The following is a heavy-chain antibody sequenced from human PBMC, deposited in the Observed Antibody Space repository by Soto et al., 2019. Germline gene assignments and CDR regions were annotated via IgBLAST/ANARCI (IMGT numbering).Heavy chain of an antibody. J-gene: IGHJ6*02. D-gene: IGHD2-2*01. CDR3: AKDPGSPAAISYYGMDV. V-gene: IGHV3-23*01. Sequence: EVQLLESGGGLVQPGGSLRLSCAASGFTFSNYAMNWVRQTPGKGLEWVSTIGGSGGSAYYADSVKGRFTISRDNSKNTLYLQMNSLRAEDTAVYYCAKDPGSPAAISYYGMDVWGQGTTVTVSS. CDR1: GFTFSNYA. CDR2: IGGSGGSA.